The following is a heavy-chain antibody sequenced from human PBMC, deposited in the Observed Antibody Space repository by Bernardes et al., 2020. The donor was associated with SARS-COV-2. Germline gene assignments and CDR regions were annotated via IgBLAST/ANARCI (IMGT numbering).Heavy chain of an antibody. D-gene: IGHD1-7*01. CDR1: GASVNSVHHY. J-gene: IGHJ3*01. CDR3: ARRESWNYVFDV. CDR2: IYYSGNS. Sequence: SETLHLTCTVSGASVNSVHHYWTWILQTPGKGLEWIGYIYYSGNSNYNPSLKSRATLSVEASKNQFSLKLTSVTAADTAVYYCARRESWNYVFDVWGQGTTVTVSS. V-gene: IGHV4-61*01.